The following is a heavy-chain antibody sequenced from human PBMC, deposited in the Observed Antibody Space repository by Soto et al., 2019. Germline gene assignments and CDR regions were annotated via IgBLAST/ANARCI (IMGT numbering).Heavy chain of an antibody. D-gene: IGHD3-9*01. Sequence: QITLKESGPTLVKPTQTLTLTCTFSGFSLSTSGVGVGWIRQPPGKALEWLALIYWDDDKRYSPSLKSRLTITNDTSKNQVVLTMTNMDPVDTATYYCAHRPSSTYYDILTGYYLDAFDIWGQGTRVTVSS. V-gene: IGHV2-5*02. CDR3: AHRPSSTYYDILTGYYLDAFDI. J-gene: IGHJ3*02. CDR1: GFSLSTSGVG. CDR2: IYWDDDK.